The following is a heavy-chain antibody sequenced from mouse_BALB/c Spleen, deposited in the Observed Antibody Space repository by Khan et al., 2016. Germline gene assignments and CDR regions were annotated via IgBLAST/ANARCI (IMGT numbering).Heavy chain of an antibody. J-gene: IGHJ3*01. CDR1: GYSITSDYA. V-gene: IGHV3-2*02. CDR2: ISYCGST. D-gene: IGHD2-3*01. Sequence: EVQLQESGPGLVKPSQSLSLTCTVTGYSITSDYAWNWIRQFPGNKLEWMGYISYCGSTSYNPSLKSRISITRDTSKNQFFLQLNSVTTEDTATYYCARSDGYRGFAYWGQGTLVTVSA. CDR3: ARSDGYRGFAY.